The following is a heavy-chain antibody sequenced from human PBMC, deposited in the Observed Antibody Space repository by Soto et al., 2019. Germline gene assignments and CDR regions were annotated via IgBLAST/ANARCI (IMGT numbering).Heavy chain of an antibody. CDR1: GVIFRRYA. V-gene: IGHV1-69*01. CDR3: ARPDKASYSSNHHAGYALDA. J-gene: IGHJ6*04. CDR2: IVPIFCTT. D-gene: IGHD3-16*01. Sequence: QVQLLQSGAEVKKPGSSVKVSCPVCGVIFRRYAISWVRHAPGQGLGWLGGIVPIFCTTNYAQKFQGRVTITADESTSTAYMDRSRLRSNGTAVYYCARPDKASYSSNHHAGYALDAWGKGTTVTASS.